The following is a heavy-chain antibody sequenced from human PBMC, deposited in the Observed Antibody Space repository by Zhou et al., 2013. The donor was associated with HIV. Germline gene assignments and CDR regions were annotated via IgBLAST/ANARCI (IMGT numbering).Heavy chain of an antibody. CDR2: IYHSGNT. J-gene: IGHJ2*01. CDR3: AREGSGSYYSYWYFGS. Sequence: QVQLQESGPGLVKPSETLSLTCAVSGYSISSGYYWGWIRQPPGKGPEWIATIYHSGNTYYNPSLKSRVTISVDTSKNQLSLRLSSVTAADAAVYYCAREGSGSYYSYWYFGSLGPWRPGSLSPQ. V-gene: IGHV4-38-2*02. D-gene: IGHD3-10*01. CDR1: GYSISSGYY.